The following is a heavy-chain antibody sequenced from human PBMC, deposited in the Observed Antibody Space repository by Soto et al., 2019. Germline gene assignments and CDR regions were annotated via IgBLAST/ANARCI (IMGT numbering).Heavy chain of an antibody. D-gene: IGHD2-21*02. Sequence: PSETLSLTCAVYGGSFSGYYWSWIRQPPGKGLEWIGEINHSGSTNYNPSLKSRVTISVDTSKNQFSLKLSSVTAADTAVYYCARDSRLCGGDCYSDYYYGMDVWGQGTTVTVSS. CDR2: INHSGST. V-gene: IGHV4-34*01. CDR3: ARDSRLCGGDCYSDYYYGMDV. J-gene: IGHJ6*02. CDR1: GGSFSGYY.